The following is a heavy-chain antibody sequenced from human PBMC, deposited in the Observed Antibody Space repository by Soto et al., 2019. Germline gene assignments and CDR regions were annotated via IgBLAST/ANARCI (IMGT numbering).Heavy chain of an antibody. CDR2: INPGTGNT. V-gene: IGHV1-3*01. CDR1: GYIFSNYA. J-gene: IGHJ5*02. CDR3: ARVVPNFSGSGHTWYDP. Sequence: SVKVSCRASGYIFSNYAGQWVRQAPVQGLEWMGYINPGTGNTKYSQKFQGRLTISRDTSANTVYMDLSSLTSKDTAIYNRARVVPNFSGSGHTWYDPWGRVTQVTVSS. D-gene: IGHD3-10*01.